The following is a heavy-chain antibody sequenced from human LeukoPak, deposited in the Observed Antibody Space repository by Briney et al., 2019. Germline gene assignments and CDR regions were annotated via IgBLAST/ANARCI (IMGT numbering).Heavy chain of an antibody. D-gene: IGHD2-2*02. CDR3: AKQNVYPDY. V-gene: IGHV3-23*01. CDR1: GFTFSSYA. J-gene: IGHJ4*02. Sequence: GGSLRLSCADSGFTFSSYAMSWVRQAPGKGLEWVSAMSGSGSSTYYEGSVKGRFALSKNNSKTTLYLQMNSLRAEDTDVYYGAKQNVYPDYWGQGTLVTVSS. CDR2: MSGSGSST.